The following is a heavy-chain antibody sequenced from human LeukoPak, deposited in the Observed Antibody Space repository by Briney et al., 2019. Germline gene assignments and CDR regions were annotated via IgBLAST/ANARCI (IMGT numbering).Heavy chain of an antibody. Sequence: PGGSLRLSCAASGFTFSSYWMSWVRQAPGKGLEWVANIKQDGSEKYYVDSVKGRFTISRDNAKNSLYLQMNSLRAEDTAVYYCAREHDYGDYVTEYYFDYRGQGTLVTVSS. CDR2: IKQDGSEK. CDR3: AREHDYGDYVTEYYFDY. J-gene: IGHJ4*02. D-gene: IGHD4-17*01. CDR1: GFTFSSYW. V-gene: IGHV3-7*03.